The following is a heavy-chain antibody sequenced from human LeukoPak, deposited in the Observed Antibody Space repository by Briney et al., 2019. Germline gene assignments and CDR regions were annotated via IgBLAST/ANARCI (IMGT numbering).Heavy chain of an antibody. CDR3: ARDLDYSSSWYHTGAFDI. Sequence: ASVKLSCKASGYTFTRYYMHWVRQAPGQGLEWMGWINPNSGGTSYAQKFQGRVTMTRDTSISTAYMELSRLRSDDTAVYYCARDLDYSSSWYHTGAFDIWGEGTMVTVSS. CDR2: INPNSGGT. J-gene: IGHJ3*02. CDR1: GYTFTRYY. V-gene: IGHV1-2*02. D-gene: IGHD6-13*01.